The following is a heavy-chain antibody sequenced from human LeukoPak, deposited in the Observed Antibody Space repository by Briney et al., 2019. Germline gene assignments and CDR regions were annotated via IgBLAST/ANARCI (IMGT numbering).Heavy chain of an antibody. J-gene: IGHJ4*02. CDR1: GFTFSSYG. V-gene: IGHV3-33*01. CDR2: IWYDGSNK. CDR3: ARGADSGYENLVY. D-gene: IGHD5-12*01. Sequence: GGSLRLSCAASGFTFSSYGMHWVRQAPGKGLEWVAVIWYDGSNKYYADSVKGRFTISRDNSKNTLYLQMSSLRDEDTAVYYCARGADSGYENLVYWGQGTLVTVSS.